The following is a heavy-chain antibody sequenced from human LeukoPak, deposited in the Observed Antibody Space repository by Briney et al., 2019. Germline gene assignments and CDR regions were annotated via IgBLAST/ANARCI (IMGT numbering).Heavy chain of an antibody. CDR2: ISSSSSYI. CDR1: GFTFSSYR. Sequence: GGSLRLSCAASGFTFSSYRMNWVRQAPGKGLEWVSSISSSSSYIYYADSVKGRFTISRDNAKNSLYLQMNSLRADDTAVYYCARINTPMASSLVCWGQGTLVTVSS. CDR3: ARINTPMASSLVC. D-gene: IGHD3-10*01. J-gene: IGHJ4*02. V-gene: IGHV3-21*01.